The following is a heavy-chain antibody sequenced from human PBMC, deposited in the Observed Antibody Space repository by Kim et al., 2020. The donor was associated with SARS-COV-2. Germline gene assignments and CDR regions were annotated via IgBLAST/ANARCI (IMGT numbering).Heavy chain of an antibody. Sequence: GGSLRLSCSTSGFPLGDYHMAWVRQAPGQGLEWLSYISSTGSITKYAESLQGRFTISRDNAKNLVFLQLSSLRAEDTAMYYCARRTTVITPLLEQWGQGT. CDR3: ARRTTVITPLLEQ. J-gene: IGHJ4*02. D-gene: IGHD4-17*01. CDR1: GFPLGDYH. CDR2: ISSTGSIT. V-gene: IGHV3-11*03.